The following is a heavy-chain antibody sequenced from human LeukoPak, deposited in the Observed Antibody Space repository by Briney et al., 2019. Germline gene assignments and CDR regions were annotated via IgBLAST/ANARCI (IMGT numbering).Heavy chain of an antibody. CDR3: ARKSSRYFDWLLSDYFDY. D-gene: IGHD3-9*01. Sequence: PGGSLRLSCAASGFTFSSYWMHWVRQAPGKGLVWVSRINSDGSSTSYADSVKGRFTISRDNAKNTLYLQMNSLRAEDTAVYYCARKSSRYFDWLLSDYFDYWGQGTLVTVSS. V-gene: IGHV3-74*01. CDR2: INSDGSST. J-gene: IGHJ4*02. CDR1: GFTFSSYW.